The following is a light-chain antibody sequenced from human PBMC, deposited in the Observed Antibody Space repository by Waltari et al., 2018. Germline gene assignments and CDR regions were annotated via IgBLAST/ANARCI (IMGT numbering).Light chain of an antibody. CDR1: QNMNNW. J-gene: IGKJ1*01. CDR2: KAS. Sequence: DTQMTQSPSTLSASVGGRVTITSPASQNMNNWVTWYQQKPGNAPKLLIYKASTLENGVPSRFSGSGFGTEFTLTISSLQPDDSATYYCQQYATSWSFGQGTKVEIK. CDR3: QQYATSWS. V-gene: IGKV1-5*03.